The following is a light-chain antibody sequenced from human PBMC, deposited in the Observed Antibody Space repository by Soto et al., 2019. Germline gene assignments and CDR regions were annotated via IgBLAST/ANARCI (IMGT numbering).Light chain of an antibody. CDR2: QVN. CDR3: LSYTTSGTFV. Sequence: QSALTQPASVSGPPGQSITISCTGTGSDIGSYNSVSWYQQHPGKAPKLIVFQVNFRPSAVSDRFSGSKSDNTASLTISGLQTEDEADYYCLSYTTSGTFVFGTGTKVTVL. CDR1: GSDIGSYNS. V-gene: IGLV2-14*01. J-gene: IGLJ1*01.